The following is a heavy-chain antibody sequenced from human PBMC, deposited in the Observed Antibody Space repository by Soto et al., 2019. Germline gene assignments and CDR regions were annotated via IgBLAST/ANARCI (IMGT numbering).Heavy chain of an antibody. V-gene: IGHV3-30*18. J-gene: IGHJ4*02. Sequence: GGSLRLSCAASGFTFSSYGMHWVRQAPGKGLEWAAVISYDGSNKYYADSVKGRFTISRDNSKNTLYLQMNSLRAEDTAVYYCAKGKGLTYCGGDCYSPASYWGQGTLVTVSS. CDR3: AKGKGLTYCGGDCYSPASY. CDR1: GFTFSSYG. D-gene: IGHD2-21*02. CDR2: ISYDGSNK.